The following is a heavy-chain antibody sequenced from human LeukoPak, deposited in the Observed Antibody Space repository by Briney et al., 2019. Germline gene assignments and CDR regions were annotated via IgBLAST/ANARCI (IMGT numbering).Heavy chain of an antibody. D-gene: IGHD2-15*01. CDR3: VKDTSGASQYFQY. CDR2: ISWTSANI. CDR1: GFTFDNYA. J-gene: IGHJ1*01. Sequence: KAGGSLRLSCAALGFTFDNYAMHWVRHAPGKGLEWVSSISWTSANIAYADSVKGRFTISRDNAKNSLYLQMNSLRPEDMALYYCVKDTSGASQYFQYWGHGTVVTVSS. V-gene: IGHV3-9*03.